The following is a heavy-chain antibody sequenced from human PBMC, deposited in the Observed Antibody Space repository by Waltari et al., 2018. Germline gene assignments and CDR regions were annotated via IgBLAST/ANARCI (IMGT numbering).Heavy chain of an antibody. V-gene: IGHV3-21*02. CDR2: ISSLSHYI. D-gene: IGHD3-9*01. CDR1: GLRFSVYT. Sequence: EVQLVESGGGLVNPGGSLRLTCAASGLRFSVYTLAWVRQAPGKGLEWVASISSLSHYIDYGDSVRGRFTISRDNSKSSLYLQMDSLGAGDTAVYYCVRDLRESRYMNFFDIWGQGTLVTVSS. CDR3: VRDLRESRYMNFFDI. J-gene: IGHJ4*02.